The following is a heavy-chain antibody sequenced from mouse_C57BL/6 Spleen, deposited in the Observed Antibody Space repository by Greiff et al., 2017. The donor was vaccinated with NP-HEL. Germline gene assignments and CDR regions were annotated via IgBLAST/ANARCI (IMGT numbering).Heavy chain of an antibody. V-gene: IGHV1-26*01. D-gene: IGHD2-4*01. CDR2: INPNNGGT. J-gene: IGHJ3*01. CDR1: GYTFTDYY. Sequence: VQLQQSGPELVKPGASVKISCKASGYTFTDYYMNWVKQSHGKSLEWIGDINPNNGGTSYNQKFKGKATLTVDKSSSTAYMELRSLTSEDSAVYYCARGGLRQAYWGQGTLVTVSA. CDR3: ARGGLRQAY.